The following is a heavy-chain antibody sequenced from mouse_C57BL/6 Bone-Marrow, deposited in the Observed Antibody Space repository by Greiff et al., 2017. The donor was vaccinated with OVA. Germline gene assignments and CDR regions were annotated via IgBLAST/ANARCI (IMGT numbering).Heavy chain of an antibody. D-gene: IGHD2-2*01. CDR2: IDPSDSYT. CDR3: ARDYGYVWFAY. J-gene: IGHJ3*01. CDR1: GYTFTSYW. V-gene: IGHV1-59*01. Sequence: QVQLQQPGAELVRPGTSVKLSCKASGYTFTSYWMHWVKQRPGQGLEWIGVIDPSDSYTNYNQKFKGKATLTVDTSSSTAYMQLSSLTSEDSAVYYGARDYGYVWFAYWGQGTLVTVSA.